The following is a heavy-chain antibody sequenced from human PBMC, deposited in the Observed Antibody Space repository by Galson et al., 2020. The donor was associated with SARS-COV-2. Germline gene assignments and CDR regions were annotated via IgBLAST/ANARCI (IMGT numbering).Heavy chain of an antibody. CDR1: GTSISSSSYS. V-gene: IGHV4-30-2*01. CDR3: ARLHYGEYAPEAFDI. CDR2: IPHSGGT. D-gene: IGHD4-17*01. Sequence: SETLSLTFAASGTSISSSSYSWNWIRQPPGKGLEWIGYIPHSGGTYYNPSLKSRVTISGDRSKNQFSLRLSSVTAADTAVYYCARLHYGEYAPEAFDIWGPGTRVTVAS. J-gene: IGHJ3*02.